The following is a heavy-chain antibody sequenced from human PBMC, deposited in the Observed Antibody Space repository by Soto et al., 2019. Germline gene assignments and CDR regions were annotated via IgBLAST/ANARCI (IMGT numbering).Heavy chain of an antibody. V-gene: IGHV1-2*04. CDR2: INPNSGGT. CDR1: GYRFASYA. J-gene: IGHJ4*02. D-gene: IGHD6-19*01. CDR3: ARTVAGTDYFDY. Sequence: ASVKVSCKASGYRFASYAVSWVRQAPGQGLEWMGWINPNSGGTNYAQKFQGWVTMTRDTSISTAYMELSRLRPDDTAVYYCARTVAGTDYFDYWGQGTLVTVSS.